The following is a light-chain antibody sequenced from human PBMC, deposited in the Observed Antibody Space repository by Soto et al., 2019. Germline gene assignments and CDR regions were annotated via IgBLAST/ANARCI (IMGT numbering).Light chain of an antibody. CDR2: WAS. CDR1: QSLLYSSNNKNY. Sequence: DIVMTQSPDSLAVSLGERATINCKSSQSLLYSSNNKNYLAWYQQKPGQPPKLLIYWASTRESGVPYRFSGDGSGIEVTLTISSQQAEDVAVYYCQQYHSTPGTFGQGTKVEIK. V-gene: IGKV4-1*01. CDR3: QQYHSTPGT. J-gene: IGKJ1*01.